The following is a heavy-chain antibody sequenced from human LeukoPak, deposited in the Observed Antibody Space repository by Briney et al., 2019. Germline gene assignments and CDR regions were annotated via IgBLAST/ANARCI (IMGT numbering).Heavy chain of an antibody. CDR1: GYTFTSYG. D-gene: IGHD2-21*02. CDR2: ISAYNGNT. CDR3: ARSKVVTAIGSYFDY. Sequence: ASVKVSCKASGYTFTSYGISWVRQAPGQGLEWMGWISAYNGNTNYAQKLQGRVTMTTDTSTSTAYMELRSLRSDDTAVYYCARSKVVTAIGSYFDYWGQETLVTVSS. V-gene: IGHV1-18*01. J-gene: IGHJ4*02.